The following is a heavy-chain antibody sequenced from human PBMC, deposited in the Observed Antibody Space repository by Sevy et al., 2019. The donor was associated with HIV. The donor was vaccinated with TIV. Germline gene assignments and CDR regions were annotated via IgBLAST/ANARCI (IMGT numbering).Heavy chain of an antibody. D-gene: IGHD3-22*01. CDR1: GSTLTKLS. CDR3: ATTKDYYDSSGSPFDY. Sequence: ASVKVSCKVSGSTLTKLSMHWVRQVPGKGLEWMVSFDPEDGETIYARKFQSRVTMTEDTSTDTAYMVLSSLRSEDTAVYYCATTKDYYDSSGSPFDYWGQGTLVTVSS. CDR2: FDPEDGET. V-gene: IGHV1-24*01. J-gene: IGHJ4*02.